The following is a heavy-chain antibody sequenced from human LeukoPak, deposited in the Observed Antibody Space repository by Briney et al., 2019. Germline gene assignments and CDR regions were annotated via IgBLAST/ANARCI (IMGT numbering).Heavy chain of an antibody. V-gene: IGHV4-61*02. CDR3: ARGPYSYDSSGAFDI. Sequence: SETLSLTCTVSGDSISSGDYEWSWIRQPGGKGLEWIGRISSSGSTNYNPSLKSRVTISVDTSKNQFSLKLSSVTPADTAVYFCARGPYSYDSSGAFDIWGQGTMVTVSS. D-gene: IGHD3-22*01. J-gene: IGHJ3*02. CDR1: GDSISSGDYE. CDR2: ISSSGST.